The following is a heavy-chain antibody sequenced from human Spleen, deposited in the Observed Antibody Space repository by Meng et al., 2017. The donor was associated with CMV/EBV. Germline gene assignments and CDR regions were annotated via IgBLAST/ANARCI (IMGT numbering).Heavy chain of an antibody. J-gene: IGHJ6*02. Sequence: GGSLRLSCAASGFTFTSSAMTWVRQAPGKGLEWVSAISGSAGSTYYADSVKGRFTISRDNSKNTLYLQMNSLRAEDTAVYYCASRTGSAGYDFWSGPSHYYYGMDVWGQGTTVTVSS. CDR3: ASRTGSAGYDFWSGPSHYYYGMDV. D-gene: IGHD3-3*01. V-gene: IGHV3-23*01. CDR1: GFTFTSSA. CDR2: ISGSAGST.